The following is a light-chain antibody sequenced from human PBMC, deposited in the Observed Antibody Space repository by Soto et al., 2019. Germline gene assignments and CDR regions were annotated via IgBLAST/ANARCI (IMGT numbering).Light chain of an antibody. CDR3: QQYNSYGT. CDR2: DAP. J-gene: IGKJ1*01. V-gene: IGKV1-5*01. CDR1: QSISSW. Sequence: DIQMTQSPSTLSASVGDRVTITCRASQSISSWLAWYQQKPGKAPKLLIYDAPSLESGVPSRFSGSGSGTEFNLTISSLQPDDFATYYCQQYNSYGTVGQGTKVEIK.